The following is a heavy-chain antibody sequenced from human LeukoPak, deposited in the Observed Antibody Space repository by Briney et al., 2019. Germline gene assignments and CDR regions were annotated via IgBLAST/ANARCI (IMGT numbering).Heavy chain of an antibody. D-gene: IGHD6-13*01. CDR1: GFTLSSNS. V-gene: IGHV3-21*01. CDR3: ARRIAAAGICYYYYMDV. Sequence: GGSLRLSCAASGFTLSSNSMNWVRQAPGKGLEWVSSISSSSSYIYYADSVKGRFTISRDNAKNSLYLQMNNLRAEDTAVYYCARRIAAAGICYYYYMDVWGKGTTVTVSS. CDR2: ISSSSSYI. J-gene: IGHJ6*03.